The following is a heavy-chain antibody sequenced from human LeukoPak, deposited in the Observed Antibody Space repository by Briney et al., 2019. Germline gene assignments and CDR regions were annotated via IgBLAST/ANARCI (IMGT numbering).Heavy chain of an antibody. CDR1: GGSFSGYY. J-gene: IGHJ4*02. V-gene: IGHV4-34*01. D-gene: IGHD3-22*01. Sequence: PSGTLSLTCAVYGGSFSGYYWSWIRQPPGKGLEWIGEINHSGSTNYNPSLKSRVTISVDTSKNQFSLKLSSVTAADTAVYYCARVSNYYDSSGYNKRLGASFDYWGQGTLVTVSS. CDR3: ARVSNYYDSSGYNKRLGASFDY. CDR2: INHSGST.